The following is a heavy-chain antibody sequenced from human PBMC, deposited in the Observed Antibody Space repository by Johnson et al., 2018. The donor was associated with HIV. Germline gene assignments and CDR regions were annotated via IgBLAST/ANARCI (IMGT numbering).Heavy chain of an antibody. V-gene: IGHV3-9*01. J-gene: IGHJ3*02. CDR3: ARDTYCSGGSCYSNAFDI. Sequence: VQLVESGGGVVQPGGSLRLSCAASGFTFDDYAMHWVRQAPGKGLEWVSGISWNSGSIGYADSVKGRFTISRDNAKNSLYLQMNSLRAEDTAVYYCARDTYCSGGSCYSNAFDIWGQGTMVTVSS. CDR1: GFTFDDYA. D-gene: IGHD2-15*01. CDR2: ISWNSGSI.